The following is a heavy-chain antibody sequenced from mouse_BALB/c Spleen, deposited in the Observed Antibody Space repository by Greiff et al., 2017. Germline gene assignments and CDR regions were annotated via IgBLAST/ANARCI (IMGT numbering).Heavy chain of an antibody. J-gene: IGHJ4*01. CDR1: GFNIKDYY. D-gene: IGHD2-3*01. CDR2: IDPENGNT. Sequence: EVQLVESGAELVRPGALVKLSCKASGFNIKDYYMHWVKQRPEQGLEWIGWIDPENGNTIYDPKFQGKASITADTSSNTAYLQLSSLTSEDTAVYYCARRDNDGYYAMDYWGQGTSVTVSS. V-gene: IGHV14-1*02. CDR3: ARRDNDGYYAMDY.